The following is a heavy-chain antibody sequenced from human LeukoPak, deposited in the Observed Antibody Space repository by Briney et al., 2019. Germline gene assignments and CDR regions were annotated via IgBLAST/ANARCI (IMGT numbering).Heavy chain of an antibody. Sequence: GESLKISCKGSGYSFTSYWIGWVRQVPGKGLEWMGIIYPGDSDTRYSPSFQGQVTMSADKSISTAYLQWSSPKASDTAMYYCARQVPGCSGGSCYSGWFDPWGQGTLVTVSS. D-gene: IGHD2-15*01. CDR1: GYSFTSYW. J-gene: IGHJ5*02. CDR2: IYPGDSDT. V-gene: IGHV5-51*01. CDR3: ARQVPGCSGGSCYSGWFDP.